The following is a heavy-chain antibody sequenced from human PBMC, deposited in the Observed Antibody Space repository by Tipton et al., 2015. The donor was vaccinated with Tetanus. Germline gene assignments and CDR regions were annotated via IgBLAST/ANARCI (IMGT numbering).Heavy chain of an antibody. CDR1: GFTFRNYD. J-gene: IGHJ4*02. CDR3: AKDSGSGWAYHDY. Sequence: SLRLSCTASGFTFRNYDMNWVRQAPGKGLEWVSGISWNSGNIGYADSVKGRFTISRDNAKNSLYLQMNSLRAEDTALYYCAKDSGSGWAYHDYWGQGTLVTVSS. CDR2: ISWNSGNI. V-gene: IGHV3-9*01. D-gene: IGHD6-19*01.